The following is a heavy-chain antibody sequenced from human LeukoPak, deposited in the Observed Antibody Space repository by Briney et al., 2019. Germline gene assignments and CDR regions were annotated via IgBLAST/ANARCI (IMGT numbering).Heavy chain of an antibody. J-gene: IGHJ6*02. V-gene: IGHV3-11*01. CDR3: ARSIVVVVAATHYYYYGMDV. D-gene: IGHD2-15*01. CDR1: GFTFSDYY. Sequence: PGGSLRLSCAASGFTFSDYYMSWIRQAPGKGLEWVSYISSSGSTIYYADSVKGRFTISRDNAKNSLYLQMNSLRAEDTAVYYCARSIVVVVAATHYYYYGMDVWGQGTTVTVSS. CDR2: ISSSGSTI.